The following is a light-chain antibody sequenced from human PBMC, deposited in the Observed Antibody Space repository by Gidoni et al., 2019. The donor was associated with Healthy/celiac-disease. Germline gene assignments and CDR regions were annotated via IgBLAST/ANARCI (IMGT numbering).Light chain of an antibody. CDR1: SSDVGSYNL. V-gene: IGLV2-23*03. Sequence: QSALTQPASVAGSPGQSITISCTGTSSDVGSYNLVSWYQQHQGKAPKLMIYAGSKRPSGVSNRFSGSKSCNTASLTISGLQAEDEADYYCCSYAGSSTFVVFGGGTKLTVL. J-gene: IGLJ2*01. CDR2: AGS. CDR3: CSYAGSSTFVV.